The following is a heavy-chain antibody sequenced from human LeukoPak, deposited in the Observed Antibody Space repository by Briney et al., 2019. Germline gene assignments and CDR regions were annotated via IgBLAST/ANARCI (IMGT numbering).Heavy chain of an antibody. J-gene: IGHJ4*02. Sequence: PSETLSLTCTVSGGSIGSYYWTWIRQPPGKGLEWIGYIYNSGSTNYNPPLKSRVTISVDTSKNQFSLKLSSVTAADTAVYYCARSRDGYNLDYWGQGTLVTVSS. V-gene: IGHV4-59*01. CDR3: ARSRDGYNLDY. CDR2: IYNSGST. CDR1: GGSIGSYY. D-gene: IGHD5-24*01.